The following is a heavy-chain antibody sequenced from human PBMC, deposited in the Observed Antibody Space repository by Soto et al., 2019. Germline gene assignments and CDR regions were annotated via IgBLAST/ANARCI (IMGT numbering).Heavy chain of an antibody. CDR2: IFYDGSKI. V-gene: IGHV3-30*18. J-gene: IGHJ4*02. CDR1: GCSFSSSG. Sequence: GGSLRLSCAASGCSFSSSGMHWVRQAPGKGLEWVADIFYDGSKIHYADSVKGRFTISRDNSKNTVHLQMNSLRPEDTAVYYCAKDLTGPYDYWGQGTLVTVSS. D-gene: IGHD3-9*01. CDR3: AKDLTGPYDY.